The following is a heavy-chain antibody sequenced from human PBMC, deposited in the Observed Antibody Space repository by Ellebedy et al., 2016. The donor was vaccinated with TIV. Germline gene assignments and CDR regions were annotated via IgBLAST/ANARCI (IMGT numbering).Heavy chain of an antibody. CDR1: GGSFSDYY. Sequence: MPSETLSLTCAVYGGSFSDYYWSWIRQSPEKGLEWIGEVSHRGTINYNPSLKSRVTMSVDTSKNHFSLKLTSVTAADTAVYYCAISSGSYTADYWGQGTLVTVSS. D-gene: IGHD3-10*01. CDR3: AISSGSYTADY. J-gene: IGHJ4*02. CDR2: VSHRGTI. V-gene: IGHV4-34*01.